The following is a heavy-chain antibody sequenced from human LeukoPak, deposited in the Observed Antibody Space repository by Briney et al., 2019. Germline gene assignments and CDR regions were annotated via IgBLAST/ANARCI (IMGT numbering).Heavy chain of an antibody. J-gene: IGHJ6*03. CDR2: ISSSSSTI. CDR3: ARKRISSVGAYYMDV. D-gene: IGHD1-26*01. CDR1: GFTFSSYS. V-gene: IGHV3-48*01. Sequence: GGSLRLSCAASGFTFSSYSMNWVRQAPGKGLEWVSYISSSSSTIYYADSVKGRFTISRDNAKNSLYLQMNSLRAEDTAVYYCARKRISSVGAYYMDVWGKGTTVTVSS.